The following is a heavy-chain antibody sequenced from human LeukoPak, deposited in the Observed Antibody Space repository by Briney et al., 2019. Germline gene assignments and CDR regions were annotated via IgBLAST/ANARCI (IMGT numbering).Heavy chain of an antibody. J-gene: IGHJ4*02. CDR2: IYYSGST. D-gene: IGHD1-26*01. CDR3: ARDGGGSYHFDY. Sequence: SETLSLTCTVSGGSISSYYWSWIRQPPGKGLEWIGYIYYSGSTNYNPFLKSRVTISVDTSKNQFSLKLSSVTAADTAVYYCARDGGGSYHFDYWGQGTLVTVSP. CDR1: GGSISSYY. V-gene: IGHV4-59*01.